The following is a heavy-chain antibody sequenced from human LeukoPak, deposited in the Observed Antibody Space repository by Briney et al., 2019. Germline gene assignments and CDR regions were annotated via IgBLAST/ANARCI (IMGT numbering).Heavy chain of an antibody. Sequence: GESLKISCQGSGYSFTRYWIGWVRQMPGKGLEWMGTIYPADSDTRYRPSFQGQVTISADKSISTAYLQWSSLKASDTAMYYCARGHSGDYDQLDYWGQGTLVTVSS. CDR1: GYSFTRYW. CDR3: ARGHSGDYDQLDY. V-gene: IGHV5-51*01. J-gene: IGHJ4*02. CDR2: IYPADSDT. D-gene: IGHD4-17*01.